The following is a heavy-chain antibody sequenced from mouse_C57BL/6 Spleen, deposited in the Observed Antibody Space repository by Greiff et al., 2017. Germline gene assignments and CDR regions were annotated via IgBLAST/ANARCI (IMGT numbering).Heavy chain of an antibody. CDR2: IGPGSGST. Sequence: VQLQQSGAELVKPGASVKLSCKASGYTFTDSYINWVKQRPGQGLAWIGKIGPGSGSTYYNEKFTGKATLTADKSSSTAYMQISSLTSEDSAFDFCARDYGSRAWFAYWGQGTLVTVSA. CDR1: GYTFTDSY. D-gene: IGHD1-1*01. J-gene: IGHJ3*01. CDR3: ARDYGSRAWFAY. V-gene: IGHV1-77*01.